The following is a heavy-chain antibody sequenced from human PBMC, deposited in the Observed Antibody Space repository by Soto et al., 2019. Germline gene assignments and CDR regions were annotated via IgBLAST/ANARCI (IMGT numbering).Heavy chain of an antibody. D-gene: IGHD3-22*01. V-gene: IGHV4-31*03. CDR2: IYYSGST. CDR1: GGSISSGGYY. CDR3: ARERYDSSGQQSGDAFDI. Sequence: QVQLQESDPGLVKPSQTLSLTCTVSGGSISSGGYYWSWIRQHPGKGLEWIGYIYYSGSTYYNPSLKGRVTISVDTSKNQFSLKLSSVTAADTAVYYCARERYDSSGQQSGDAFDIWGQGTMVTVSS. J-gene: IGHJ3*02.